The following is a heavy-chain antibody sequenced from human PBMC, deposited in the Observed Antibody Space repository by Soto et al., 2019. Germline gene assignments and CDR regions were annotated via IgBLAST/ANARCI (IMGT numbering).Heavy chain of an antibody. CDR2: IYYSGRT. CDR1: GGSIRDYF. CDR3: ARHALQNEFDL. Sequence: PSETLSLTCTVSGGSIRDYFWTWIRQPPGKGLEWIGYIYYSGRTNYNPSLRNRVAVSVDTSTNQSSLRVKSVTAADTGVYFCARHALQNEFDLWGQGTPVTVSS. V-gene: IGHV4-59*08. J-gene: IGHJ4*02.